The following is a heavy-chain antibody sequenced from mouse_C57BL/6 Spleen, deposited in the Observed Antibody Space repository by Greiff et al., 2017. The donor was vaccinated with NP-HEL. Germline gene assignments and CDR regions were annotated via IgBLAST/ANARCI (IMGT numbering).Heavy chain of an antibody. D-gene: IGHD2-4*01. J-gene: IGHJ3*01. Sequence: QVQLQHPGTELVKPGASVKLSCKASGYTFTSYWMHWVKQRPGQGLEWIGNINPSNGGTNYNEKFKGKATLTADKSSSTAYMELRSLTSEDSAVYFCAREDYDSWFAYWGQGTLVTVSA. V-gene: IGHV1-53*01. CDR3: AREDYDSWFAY. CDR2: INPSNGGT. CDR1: GYTFTSYW.